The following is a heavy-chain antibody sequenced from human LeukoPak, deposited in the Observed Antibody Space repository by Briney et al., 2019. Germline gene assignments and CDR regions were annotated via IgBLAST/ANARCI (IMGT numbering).Heavy chain of an antibody. CDR2: INHSGST. V-gene: IGHV4-34*01. CDR3: ARGGFVVVTAPFDY. J-gene: IGHJ4*02. D-gene: IGHD2-21*02. CDR1: GGSFSGYH. Sequence: SETLSLTCAVYGGSFSGYHWSWIRQPPGKGLEWIGEINHSGSTNYNPSLKSRVTISVDTSKNLFSLKLSSVTAADTAVYYCARGGFVVVTAPFDYWGQGTLVTVSS.